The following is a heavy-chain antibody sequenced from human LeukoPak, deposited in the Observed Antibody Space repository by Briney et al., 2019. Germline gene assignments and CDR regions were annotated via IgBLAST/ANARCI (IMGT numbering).Heavy chain of an antibody. Sequence: PSEALSVTCAVYGGSFSGYYWSGIRQPPGKGLEWIGEINHSGSTNYNPSLKIRVTISVDQSKHQFSLKLSTVTAADPALYYCTREQVVPAAYFVYWGQGTLVTVS. CDR1: GGSFSGYY. CDR2: INHSGST. D-gene: IGHD2-2*01. J-gene: IGHJ4*02. V-gene: IGHV4-34*01. CDR3: TREQVVPAAYFVY.